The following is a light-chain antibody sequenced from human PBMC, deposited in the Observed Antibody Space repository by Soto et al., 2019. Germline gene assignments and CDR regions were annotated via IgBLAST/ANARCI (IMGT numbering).Light chain of an antibody. CDR2: DAS. J-gene: IGKJ5*01. CDR1: QSVGDY. CDR3: QQRSNWPPIT. V-gene: IGKV3-11*01. Sequence: EIVMTQSPATLSLSPGERATLSCRASQSVGDYLGWYQQKPGQAPRLLIYDASQRATGVPARFSASGSGTDFTLTISSLEPEDFAIYYCQQRSNWPPITFGQGTRLEIK.